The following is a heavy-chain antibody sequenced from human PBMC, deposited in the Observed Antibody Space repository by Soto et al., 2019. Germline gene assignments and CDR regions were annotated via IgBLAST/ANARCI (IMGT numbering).Heavy chain of an antibody. CDR1: GGPFSGYH. Sequence: QVQLQQWGAGLLKPSETLSLTCAVYGGPFSGYHWSWIRQPPGKGLEWMGKINHSGSTNYNPSLKSRVTISVDTSKNQFSRKLSSVTAADTAVYYCASGPSNFEYWDQGTLVTVSS. V-gene: IGHV4-34*01. D-gene: IGHD4-4*01. CDR2: INHSGST. CDR3: ASGPSNFEY. J-gene: IGHJ4*02.